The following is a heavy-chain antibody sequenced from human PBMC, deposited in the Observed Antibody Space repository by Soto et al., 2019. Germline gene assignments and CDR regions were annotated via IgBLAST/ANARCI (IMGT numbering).Heavy chain of an antibody. CDR2: IFSNDAK. J-gene: IGHJ4*02. V-gene: IGHV2-5*01. CDR3: AHSGPYLTTPSFY. Sequence: QITLKESGPPLVQPTQTLTLTCTLSGFSLNTSGVGVGWIRQPPGEALQWLALIFSNDAKRYSPSLRSRLTITKDTFKILVVLTLTHMDPMDTATYFCAHSGPYLTTPSFYWGQGALVTVSS. CDR1: GFSLNTSGVG.